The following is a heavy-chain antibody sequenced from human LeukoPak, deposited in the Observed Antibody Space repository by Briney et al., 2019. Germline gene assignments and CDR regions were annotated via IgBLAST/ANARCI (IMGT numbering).Heavy chain of an antibody. CDR3: ARALAAAGTYYYYMDV. CDR2: IYYSGCT. V-gene: IGHV4-31*03. CDR1: GGSISSGGYY. J-gene: IGHJ6*03. D-gene: IGHD6-13*01. Sequence: SQTLSLTCTVSGGSISSGGYYWSWIRQHPGKGLEWIGYIYYSGCTYYNPSLESRVTISVDTSKNQFSLKLSSVTAADTAVYYCARALAAAGTYYYYMDVWGKGTTVTVSS.